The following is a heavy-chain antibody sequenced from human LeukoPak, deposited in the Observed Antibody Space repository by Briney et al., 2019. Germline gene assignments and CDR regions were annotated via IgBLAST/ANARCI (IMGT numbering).Heavy chain of an antibody. CDR1: EFTFSSYW. CDR2: IKPDGSDK. CDR3: ARAYNALDV. Sequence: PGGSPRLSCAASEFTFSSYWMNWVRQAPGKGLEWVANIKPDGSDKYYVDSVKGRFTISRDNAKNSLYLQMNSLRAEDTAVYYCARAYNALDVWGQGTTVTVSS. J-gene: IGHJ6*02. V-gene: IGHV3-7*01.